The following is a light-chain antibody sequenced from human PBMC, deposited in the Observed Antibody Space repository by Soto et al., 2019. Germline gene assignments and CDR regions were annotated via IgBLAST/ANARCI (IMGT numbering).Light chain of an antibody. Sequence: QSVLTQPRSVSGSPGQSLTISCTGTSSDVGGYNYVSWYQQYPGKVPKLMIYDVTKRPSGVPDRFSGSKSGNTASQTISGLQAEDEADYYCCSHAGSYTYVFGTGTKVTVL. CDR3: CSHAGSYTYV. J-gene: IGLJ1*01. CDR2: DVT. CDR1: SSDVGGYNY. V-gene: IGLV2-11*01.